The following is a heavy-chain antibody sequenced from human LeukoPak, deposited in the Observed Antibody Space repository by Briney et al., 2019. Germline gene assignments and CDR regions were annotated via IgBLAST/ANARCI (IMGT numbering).Heavy chain of an antibody. CDR1: GGSFSGYY. CDR2: INHSGST. D-gene: IGHD3-22*01. J-gene: IGHJ6*02. Sequence: SETLSLTCAVYGGSFSGYYWSWIRQPPGKGLEWIGEINHSGSTNYNPSLKSRVTISVDTSKNQFSLKLSSVTAADTAVYYCARLPPYYYDSSGRTGGYYYGMDVWGQGTTVTVSS. CDR3: ARLPPYYYDSSGRTGGYYYGMDV. V-gene: IGHV4-34*01.